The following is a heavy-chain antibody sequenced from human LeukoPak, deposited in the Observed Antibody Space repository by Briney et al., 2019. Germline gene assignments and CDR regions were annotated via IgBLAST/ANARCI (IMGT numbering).Heavy chain of an antibody. Sequence: GGSLRLSCAASGFTFSSYEMNWVRQAPGKGLEWVSYISSSGNTIYYADSVKGRFTISRDNAKNSLYLQMNSLRAEDTAVYYCAREGRRYYDYVWGSYRSPPIDYWGQGTLVTVSS. CDR2: ISSSGNTI. CDR3: AREGRRYYDYVWGSYRSPPIDY. V-gene: IGHV3-48*03. CDR1: GFTFSSYE. D-gene: IGHD3-16*02. J-gene: IGHJ4*02.